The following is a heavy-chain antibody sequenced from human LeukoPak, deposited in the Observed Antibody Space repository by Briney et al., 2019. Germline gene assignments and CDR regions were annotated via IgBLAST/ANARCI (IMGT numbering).Heavy chain of an antibody. CDR3: ARLGIVPAARKETYYYYGMDV. J-gene: IGHJ6*02. V-gene: IGHV4-59*08. CDR1: GGSIGSNY. Sequence: SETLSLTCTVSGGSIGSNYWTWIRQPPGKGLEYIGYIYYTGGTNYNPSLKSRVTISVDTSKNQFSLKLSSVTAADTAVYYCARLGIVPAARKETYYYYGMDVWGQGTTVTVSS. CDR2: IYYTGGT. D-gene: IGHD2-2*01.